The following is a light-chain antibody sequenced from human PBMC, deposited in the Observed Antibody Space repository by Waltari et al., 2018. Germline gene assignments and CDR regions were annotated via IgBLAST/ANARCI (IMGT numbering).Light chain of an antibody. CDR3: QSYDNSLSTSVV. CDR2: GDT. Sequence: QSVLAQPPSVSGAPGQRVTISCTGSSPNIGAGYDVHWYQKLPGTAPKLLIYGDTNRPSGVPDRFSGSKSGTSASLAIIGLQAEDEADYYCQSYDNSLSTSVVFGGGTKLTVL. J-gene: IGLJ2*01. V-gene: IGLV1-40*01. CDR1: SPNIGAGYD.